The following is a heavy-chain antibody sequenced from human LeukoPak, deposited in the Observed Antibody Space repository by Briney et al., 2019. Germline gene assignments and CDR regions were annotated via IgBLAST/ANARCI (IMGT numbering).Heavy chain of an antibody. CDR1: GGSLSSGDYY. Sequence: SQTLSLTCTVSGGSLSSGDYYWSWIRQPPGTGLEWLGYIYHSGSTYFNPSLKSRVTISVDTSKNQFSLKLSSVTAADTAVYYCARGPDSSGYYYFDFWGQGTLVTVSS. J-gene: IGHJ4*02. CDR2: IYHSGST. CDR3: ARGPDSSGYYYFDF. V-gene: IGHV4-30-4*01. D-gene: IGHD3-22*01.